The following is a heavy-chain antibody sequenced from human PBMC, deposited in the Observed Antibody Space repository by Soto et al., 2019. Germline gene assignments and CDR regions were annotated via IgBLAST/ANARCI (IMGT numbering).Heavy chain of an antibody. Sequence: GGSLRLSCTGSGFSFFSYAMSWVRQAPGKGLEWVSTISGSGGHTYYADSVKGRFVVSRDNDKNTVYLHMSSLTGEDTAVYFCAKIEMGWFAHWGQGTQVTVAS. CDR1: GFSFFSYA. CDR2: ISGSGGHT. J-gene: IGHJ5*02. CDR3: AKIEMGWFAH. V-gene: IGHV3-23*01. D-gene: IGHD2-8*01.